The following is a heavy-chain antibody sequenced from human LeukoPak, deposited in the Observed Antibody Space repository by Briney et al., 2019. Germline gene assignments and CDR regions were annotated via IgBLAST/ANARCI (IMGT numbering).Heavy chain of an antibody. D-gene: IGHD2-15*01. J-gene: IGHJ5*02. CDR1: GFTFSSYW. CDR2: IKPDGSEK. V-gene: IGHV3-7*04. CDR3: ARGGRIGWFDP. Sequence: GGSLRLSCAASGFTFSSYWMSWVRQAPGKGREWVANIKPDGSEKYYVDSVKGRFTISRDNAKNALYLQTNSLRPEDTAVYYCARGGRIGWFDPWGQGTLVTVSS.